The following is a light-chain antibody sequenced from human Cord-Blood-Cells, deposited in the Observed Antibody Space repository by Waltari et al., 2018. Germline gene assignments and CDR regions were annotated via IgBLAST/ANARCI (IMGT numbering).Light chain of an antibody. CDR1: RRYVGGYYH. J-gene: IGLJ1*01. Sequence: QSALTQPAPVSGSPGQSITIPCPGTRRYVGGYYHFPWYQQPPGKAPKLMIYDVSKRPSGVSNRFSGSKSGNTASLTISGLQAEDEADYYCSSYTSSSTYVFGTGTKVTVL. CDR3: SSYTSSSTYV. V-gene: IGLV2-14*01. CDR2: DVS.